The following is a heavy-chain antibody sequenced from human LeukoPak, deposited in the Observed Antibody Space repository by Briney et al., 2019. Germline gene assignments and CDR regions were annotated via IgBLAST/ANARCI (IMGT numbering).Heavy chain of an antibody. CDR1: GFTFSSYS. J-gene: IGHJ4*02. D-gene: IGHD3-22*01. Sequence: GGSLRLSCAASGFTFSSYSMNWVRPAPGKELEWVSSISSSSSYIYYADSVKGRFTISRDNAKNSLYLQMNSLRAEDTAVYYCASWSYYYDSSGYYDYFDYWGQGTLVTVSS. CDR3: ASWSYYYDSSGYYDYFDY. V-gene: IGHV3-21*01. CDR2: ISSSSSYI.